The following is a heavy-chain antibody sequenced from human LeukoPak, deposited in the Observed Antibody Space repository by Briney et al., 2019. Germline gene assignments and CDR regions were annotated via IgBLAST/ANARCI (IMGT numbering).Heavy chain of an antibody. J-gene: IGHJ3*01. Sequence: GGSLRLSCATYEFTFTNYALTWVRQPPGKGLEWVSSISVAAVDINYADSVRGRFTISRGNSKNTLYLQMTNLRAEDTAVYYCARDPNGDYIGAFDGWGQGTMVTVSS. V-gene: IGHV3-23*01. CDR3: ARDPNGDYIGAFDG. D-gene: IGHD4-17*01. CDR1: EFTFTNYA. CDR2: ISVAAVDI.